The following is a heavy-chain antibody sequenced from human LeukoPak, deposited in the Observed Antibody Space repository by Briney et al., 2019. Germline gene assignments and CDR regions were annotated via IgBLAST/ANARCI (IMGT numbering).Heavy chain of an antibody. V-gene: IGHV3-7*01. CDR3: ARTRRVLNVDTAWEDAFDI. D-gene: IGHD5-18*01. CDR1: GFTFSSYW. Sequence: PGGSLRLSCAASGFTFSSYWMSWVRQAPGKGLEWVANIKQDGSEKYYVDSVKGRFTISRDNAKNSLYLQMNSLGAEDTAVYYCARTRRVLNVDTAWEDAFDIWGQGTMVTVSS. J-gene: IGHJ3*02. CDR2: IKQDGSEK.